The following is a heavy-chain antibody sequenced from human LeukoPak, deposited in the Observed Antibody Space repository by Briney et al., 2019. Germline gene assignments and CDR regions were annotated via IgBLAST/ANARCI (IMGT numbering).Heavy chain of an antibody. J-gene: IGHJ4*02. V-gene: IGHV1-2*02. CDR3: AREGCSSTSCYPPDDYFDY. Sequence: GASVKVPCKASGYTFTGYYMHWVRQAPGQGLEWMGWINPNSGGTNYAQKFQGRVTMTRDTSISTAYMELSRLRSDDTAVYYCAREGCSSTSCYPPDDYFDYWGQGTLVTVSS. CDR2: INPNSGGT. CDR1: GYTFTGYY. D-gene: IGHD2-2*01.